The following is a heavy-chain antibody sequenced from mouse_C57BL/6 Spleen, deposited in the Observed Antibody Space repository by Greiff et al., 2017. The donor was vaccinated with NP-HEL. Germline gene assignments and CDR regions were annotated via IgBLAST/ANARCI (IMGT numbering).Heavy chain of an antibody. Sequence: EVQVVESGGGLVKPGGSLKLSCAASGFTFSDSGMHWVRQAPEKGLEWVAYISSGSSTLYYADTVNGRFTISRDNAKNTLFLQMTSLRSEDTAMYYCVRGLRRNYYAMDYWGQGTSVTVSS. V-gene: IGHV5-17*01. D-gene: IGHD2-2*01. J-gene: IGHJ4*01. CDR2: ISSGSSTL. CDR1: GFTFSDSG. CDR3: VRGLRRNYYAMDY.